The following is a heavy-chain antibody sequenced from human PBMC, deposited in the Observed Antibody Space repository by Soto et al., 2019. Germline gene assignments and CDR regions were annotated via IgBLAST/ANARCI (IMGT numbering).Heavy chain of an antibody. Sequence: QVQLQQWGAGLLKPSETLSLTCAVYGGSFSGYYWSWIRQPPGKGLEWIGEINHSGSTNYNPSLKSRATISVDTSKNQFSLKLSSVTAADTAVYYCARTGSSGWYYRYWGQGTLVTVSS. CDR2: INHSGST. D-gene: IGHD6-19*01. V-gene: IGHV4-34*01. J-gene: IGHJ4*02. CDR3: ARTGSSGWYYRY. CDR1: GGSFSGYY.